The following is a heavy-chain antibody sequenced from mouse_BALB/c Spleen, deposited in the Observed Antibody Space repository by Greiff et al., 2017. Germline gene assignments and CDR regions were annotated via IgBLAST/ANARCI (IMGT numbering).Heavy chain of an antibody. CDR3: TRRYDYDAMDY. V-gene: IGHV1S81*02. Sequence: QVQLQQPGAELVKPGASVKLSCKASGYTFTSYYMYWVKQRPGQGLEWIGGINPSNGGTNFNEKFKSKATLTVDKSSSTAYMQLSSLTSEDSAVYYCTRRYDYDAMDYWGQGTSVTVSS. CDR1: GYTFTSYY. J-gene: IGHJ4*01. CDR2: INPSNGGT.